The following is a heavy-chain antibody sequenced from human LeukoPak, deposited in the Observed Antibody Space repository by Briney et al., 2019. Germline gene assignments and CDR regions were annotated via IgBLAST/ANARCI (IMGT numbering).Heavy chain of an antibody. D-gene: IGHD4-17*01. CDR1: GGSISSSSYY. CDR3: ARHATVTSFTFAY. CDR2: IYYSGNT. J-gene: IGHJ4*02. Sequence: SETLSLTCTVSGGSISSSSYYWGRIRQPPGKGLEWIGSIYYSGNTYYNPSLKSRVTISVDTSKNQFSLKLNSVTAADTAVYYCARHATVTSFTFAYWGQGTLVTVSS. V-gene: IGHV4-39*01.